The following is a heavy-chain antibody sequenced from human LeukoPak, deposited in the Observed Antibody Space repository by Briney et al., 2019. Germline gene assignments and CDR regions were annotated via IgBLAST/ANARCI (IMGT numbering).Heavy chain of an antibody. Sequence: PSQTLSLTCTVSGGSISSGDYYWSWIRQPPGKGLEWIGYIYYSGSTYYNPSLKSRVTISVDTSKNQFSLKLSSVTAADTAVYYCARGQVGTVEMATTGLDYWGQGTLVTVSS. CDR1: GGSISSGDYY. J-gene: IGHJ4*02. CDR2: IYYSGST. CDR3: ARGQVGTVEMATTGLDY. V-gene: IGHV4-30-4*01. D-gene: IGHD5-12*01.